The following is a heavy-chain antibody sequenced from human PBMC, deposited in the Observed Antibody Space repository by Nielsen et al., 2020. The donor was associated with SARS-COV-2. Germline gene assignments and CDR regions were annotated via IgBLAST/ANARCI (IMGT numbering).Heavy chain of an antibody. D-gene: IGHD6-13*01. V-gene: IGHV3-43*01. CDR2: ISWDGGST. J-gene: IGHJ4*02. CDR3: GGSSWSHPFDY. CDR1: GFTFDDYT. Sequence: GESLKISCAASGFTFDDYTMHWVRQAPGKGLEWVSLISWDGGSTYYADSVKGRFTISRDNSKNSLYLQMNSLRTEDTALYYCGGSSWSHPFDYWGQGTLVTVSS.